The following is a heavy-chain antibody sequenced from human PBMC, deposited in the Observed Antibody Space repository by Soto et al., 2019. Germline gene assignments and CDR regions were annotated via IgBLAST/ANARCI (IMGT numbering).Heavy chain of an antibody. CDR1: GYTFTTYG. CDR2: INTYNGNT. D-gene: IGHD5-18*01. V-gene: IGHV1-18*04. Sequence: ASVKVSCKTSGYTFTTYGITWVRQAPGQGLEWMGWINTYNGNTTYAQRLQGRVTMTTDTSTRTAYPDLRSLRSDDTAVYYCARRGLLIEDYSGMDVWGQGTTVTVSS. CDR3: ARRGLLIEDYSGMDV. J-gene: IGHJ6*02.